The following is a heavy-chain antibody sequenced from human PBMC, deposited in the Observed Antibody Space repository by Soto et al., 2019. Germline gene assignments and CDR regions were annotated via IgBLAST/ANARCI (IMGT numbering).Heavy chain of an antibody. CDR3: AEGYSSSWSDY. V-gene: IGHV1-69*02. D-gene: IGHD6-13*01. CDR2: IIPILGIA. Sequence: QVQLVQSGAEVKKPGSSVKVSCKASGGTFSSYTISWVRQAPGQGLEWMGRIIPILGIANYAQKFQGRVTITADKSTRTAYMELSRLRSEDTAVDYCAEGYSSSWSDYWGQGPLVTVSS. CDR1: GGTFSSYT. J-gene: IGHJ4*02.